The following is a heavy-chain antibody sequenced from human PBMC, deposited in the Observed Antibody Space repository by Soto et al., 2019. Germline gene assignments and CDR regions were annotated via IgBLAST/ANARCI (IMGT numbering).Heavy chain of an antibody. J-gene: IGHJ6*02. V-gene: IGHV1-18*01. CDR1: GYTLTSDG. Sequence: SLKVSCKASGYTLTSDGSSCERKTPGQGLEWMGWISAYNGNTNYAQKLQGRVTMTTDTSTSTAYMELRSLRSDDTAVYYCAREWGYSDGSHYYYYYGMDVWGQGTTGTVSS. D-gene: IGHD2-15*01. CDR3: AREWGYSDGSHYYYYYGMDV. CDR2: ISAYNGNT.